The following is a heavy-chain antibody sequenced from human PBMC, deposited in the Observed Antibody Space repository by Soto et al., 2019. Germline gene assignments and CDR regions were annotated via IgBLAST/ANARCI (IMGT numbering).Heavy chain of an antibody. CDR2: INPNSGNI. CDR1: GNTFTSYD. J-gene: IGHJ4*02. Sequence: GAPVKVSCKASGNTFTSYDINWVRQATGHGLEWMGWINPNSGNIGYAQKFQGRVTMTRDTAMWTAYMEESRQRSDYTAVHYCARGRASGSYYLLDYWGQRTLVAVSS. CDR3: ARGRASGSYYLLDY. D-gene: IGHD3-10*01. V-gene: IGHV1-8*01.